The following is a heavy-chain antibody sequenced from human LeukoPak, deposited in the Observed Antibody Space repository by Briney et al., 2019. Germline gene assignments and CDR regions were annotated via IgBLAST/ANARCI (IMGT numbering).Heavy chain of an antibody. CDR1: GFTFNKFA. Sequence: GGSLRLSCAASGFTFNKFAMTWVRQAPGKGLEWVSTIADAGTYYADSVKGRFTISRDNSNNMLYLQLNSLRADGTAMYYCAKNLGPFDVRGQGTMVTVSS. J-gene: IGHJ3*01. V-gene: IGHV3-23*01. CDR2: IADAGT. D-gene: IGHD3-16*01. CDR3: AKNLGPFDV.